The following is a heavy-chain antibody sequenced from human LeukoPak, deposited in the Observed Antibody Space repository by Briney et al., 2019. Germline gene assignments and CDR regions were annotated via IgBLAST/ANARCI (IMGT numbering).Heavy chain of an antibody. CDR3: ARGGYDILTGHIDAFDI. J-gene: IGHJ3*02. CDR1: GFTVSSNY. Sequence: GGSLRLSCAASGFTVSSNYMSWVRQAPGKGLEWVSVIYSGGSTYYADSVKGRFTISRHNSKNTLYLQMNSLRAEDTAVYYCARGGYDILTGHIDAFDIWGQGTMVTVSS. V-gene: IGHV3-53*04. CDR2: IYSGGST. D-gene: IGHD3-9*01.